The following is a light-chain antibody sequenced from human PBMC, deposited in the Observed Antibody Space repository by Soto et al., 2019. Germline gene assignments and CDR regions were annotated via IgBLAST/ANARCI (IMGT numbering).Light chain of an antibody. Sequence: QSVLTQPAAVSGSPGQSITISCSGTSSDIGSYNHVAWYQQFPGKSPKLMIYAVSDRPPGVSDRFSGSKSGITASLTISGLQTEDEADYYCISYTGRQSYLFGTGTKVTVL. J-gene: IGLJ1*01. CDR2: AVS. V-gene: IGLV2-14*03. CDR3: ISYTGRQSYL. CDR1: SSDIGSYNH.